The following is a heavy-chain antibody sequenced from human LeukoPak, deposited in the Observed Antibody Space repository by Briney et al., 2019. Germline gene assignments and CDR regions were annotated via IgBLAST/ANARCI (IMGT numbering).Heavy chain of an antibody. CDR1: GFTFSSYG. Sequence: GRSLRLSCAASGFTFSSYGMHWVRQAPGKGLEWVAVISSEGRDKYYADSVKGRFTISRDNPKNTRYLQMNSLRAEDTAVYYCAKDWGYASGTFFVNWGQGTLVTVSS. J-gene: IGHJ4*02. CDR3: AKDWGYASGTFFVN. CDR2: ISSEGRDK. V-gene: IGHV3-30*18. D-gene: IGHD6-19*01.